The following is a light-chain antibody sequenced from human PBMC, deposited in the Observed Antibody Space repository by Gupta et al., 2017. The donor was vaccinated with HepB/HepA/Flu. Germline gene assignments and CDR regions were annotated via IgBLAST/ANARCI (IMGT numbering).Light chain of an antibody. CDR3: QQRSNWPLT. CDR2: EAS. V-gene: IGKV3-11*01. CDR1: QSISSY. J-gene: IGKJ4*02. Sequence: EIVLTQSPATLSLSPGERVTLSCRASQSISSYLAWYQQRPGRAPSLLIYEASNRATGIPARFIGSGSGTDFTLTISSLEPEDFAIYYCQQRSNWPLTFGGGTKVEIK.